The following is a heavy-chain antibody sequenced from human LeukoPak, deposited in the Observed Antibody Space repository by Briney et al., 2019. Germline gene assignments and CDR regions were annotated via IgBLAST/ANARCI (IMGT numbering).Heavy chain of an antibody. CDR3: SRDKYGGYGNHWFDP. D-gene: IGHD4-17*01. J-gene: IGHJ5*02. Sequence: PGGSLRLSCAASRFTFSSYGMHWVRQAPGKGLEYVAFISYGGSNKYYADSVKGRFTISRDNSNNRLYLQMNSLRAEDTALYYCSRDKYGGYGNHWFDPWGQGTLVTVSS. CDR2: ISYGGSNK. V-gene: IGHV3-30*13. CDR1: RFTFSSYG.